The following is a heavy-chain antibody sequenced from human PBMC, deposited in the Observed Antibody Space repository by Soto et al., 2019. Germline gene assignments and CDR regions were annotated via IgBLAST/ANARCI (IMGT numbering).Heavy chain of an antibody. CDR1: GFTFSSYA. Sequence: QVQLVESGGGVVQPWRSLRLSCAGSGFTFSSYAMHWVRQAPGKGLEWVAVISYDGSNKYYADSVKGRFTISRDKSKNPLYLQMNSVRAEDTAVYYCARGSPCDYEILTGSHGGFDYWGQGTLVTVSS. J-gene: IGHJ4*02. V-gene: IGHV3-30-3*01. CDR3: ARGSPCDYEILTGSHGGFDY. CDR2: ISYDGSNK. D-gene: IGHD3-9*01.